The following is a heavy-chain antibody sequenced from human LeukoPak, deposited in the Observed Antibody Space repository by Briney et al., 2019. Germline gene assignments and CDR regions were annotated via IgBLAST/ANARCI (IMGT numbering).Heavy chain of an antibody. CDR2: IYYSGST. Sequence: SETLSLTCTVSGGSISSYYWSWIRQPPGKGREWIGYIYYSGSTNYNPSLKSRVTISVDTSKNQFSLKLSSVTAADTAVYYCARVLGYYYGSGSYHSPWFDPWGQGTLVTVSS. V-gene: IGHV4-59*01. CDR1: GGSISSYY. J-gene: IGHJ5*02. D-gene: IGHD3-10*01. CDR3: ARVLGYYYGSGSYHSPWFDP.